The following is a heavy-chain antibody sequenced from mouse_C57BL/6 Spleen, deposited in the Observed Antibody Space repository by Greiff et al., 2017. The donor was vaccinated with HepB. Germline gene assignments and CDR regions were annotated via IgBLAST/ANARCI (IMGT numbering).Heavy chain of an antibody. J-gene: IGHJ1*03. CDR2: IYPGDGDT. D-gene: IGHD2-2*01. Sequence: QVQLQQSGPELVKPGASVKISCKASGYAFSSSWMNWVKQRPGKGLEWIGRIYPGDGDTNYNGKFKGKATLTADKSSSTAYMQLSSLTSEDSAVYFCATLWLRRNFDVWGTGTTVTVSS. V-gene: IGHV1-82*01. CDR3: ATLWLRRNFDV. CDR1: GYAFSSSW.